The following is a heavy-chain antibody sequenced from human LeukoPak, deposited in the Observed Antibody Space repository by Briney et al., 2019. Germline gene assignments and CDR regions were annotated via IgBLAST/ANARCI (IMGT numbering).Heavy chain of an antibody. CDR3: ARDSHALYGMDV. V-gene: IGHV4-59*01. D-gene: IGHD2-2*01. Sequence: SETLSLTCTVSGGSISSYYWSWIRQPPGKGLEWIGYIYYSGSTNYNPSLKSRVTISVDTSENQFSLKLSSVTAADTAVYYCARDSHALYGMDVWGQGTTVTVSS. CDR1: GGSISSYY. CDR2: IYYSGST. J-gene: IGHJ6*02.